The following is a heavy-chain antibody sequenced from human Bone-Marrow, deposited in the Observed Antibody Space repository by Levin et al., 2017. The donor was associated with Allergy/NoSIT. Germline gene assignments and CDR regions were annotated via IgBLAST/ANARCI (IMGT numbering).Heavy chain of an antibody. CDR3: ARVGEPGGSYWSVGWFDP. D-gene: IGHD1-26*01. J-gene: IGHJ5*02. CDR1: GFTFSSYA. CDR2: ISYDGSNK. V-gene: IGHV3-30-3*01. Sequence: LSLTCAASGFTFSSYAMHWVRQAPGKGLEWVAVISYDGSNKYYADSVKGRFTISRDNSKNTLYLQMNSLRAEDTAVYYCARVGEPGGSYWSVGWFDPWGQGTLVTVSS.